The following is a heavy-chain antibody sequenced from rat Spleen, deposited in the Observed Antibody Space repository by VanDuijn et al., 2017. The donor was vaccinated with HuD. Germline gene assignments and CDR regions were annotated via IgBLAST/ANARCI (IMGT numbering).Heavy chain of an antibody. Sequence: EVQLVESGGGLVQPGRSMKLSCAASGFTFSYYYMAWVRQAPTKGLEWVASISTGGGNTYYRDSVKGRFTISRGNAKSTLYLQMDSLRSEDTATYYCARQDYNNWYFDFWGPGTMVTVSS. CDR1: GFTFSYYY. V-gene: IGHV5-25*01. D-gene: IGHD1-10*01. CDR2: ISTGGGNT. J-gene: IGHJ1*01. CDR3: ARQDYNNWYFDF.